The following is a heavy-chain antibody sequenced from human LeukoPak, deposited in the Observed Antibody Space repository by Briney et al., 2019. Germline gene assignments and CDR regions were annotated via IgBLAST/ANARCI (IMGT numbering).Heavy chain of an antibody. J-gene: IGHJ4*02. CDR3: AKLGYGFDY. Sequence: GGSLRLSCEVSGFTFRDYSIHWFRQAPGGGLEWAAHISYNGIDEHYAGSVKGRFTVSRDDSKNTAYLLMSGLTTEDTAFYYCAKLGYGFDYWGQGTLVIVSS. CDR2: ISYNGIDE. V-gene: IGHV3-30*18. CDR1: GFTFRDYS. D-gene: IGHD2-15*01.